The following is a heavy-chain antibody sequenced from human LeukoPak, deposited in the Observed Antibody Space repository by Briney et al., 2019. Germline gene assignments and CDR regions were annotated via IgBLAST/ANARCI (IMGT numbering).Heavy chain of an antibody. Sequence: PSETLSLTCAVSGGSISRNNWWSWVRQPPGKGLEWIGEIFHGGSTNYSPSLKSRVTLSLDKSKNQFSLRLTSVTAADTAVYYCAKSPIAAAGIDYFQYWGQGTLVTVSS. CDR1: GGSISRNNW. V-gene: IGHV4-4*02. J-gene: IGHJ1*01. CDR2: IFHGGST. D-gene: IGHD6-13*01. CDR3: AKSPIAAAGIDYFQY.